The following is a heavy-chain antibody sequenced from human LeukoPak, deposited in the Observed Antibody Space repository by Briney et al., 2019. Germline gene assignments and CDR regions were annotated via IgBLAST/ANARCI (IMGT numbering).Heavy chain of an antibody. CDR3: ATLLYEGDAFDI. CDR2: FDPEDGET. CDR1: GYTLTELS. J-gene: IGHJ3*02. D-gene: IGHD2-15*01. Sequence: ASVKVSCKVSGYTLTELSMHWVRQAPGKGLEWMGGFDPEDGETIYAQKFQGRVTMTEDTSTDTAYMELSSLRSGDTAVYYCATLLYEGDAFDIWGQGTMVTVSS. V-gene: IGHV1-24*01.